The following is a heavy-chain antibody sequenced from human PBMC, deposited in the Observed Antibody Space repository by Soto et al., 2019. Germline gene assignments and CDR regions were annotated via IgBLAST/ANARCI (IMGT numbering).Heavy chain of an antibody. Sequence: ASVQVSCKASGYTFTSYAMHWVRQAPGQRLEWMGWINAGKGNTKYSQKFQGRVTITRDTSASTAYMELSSLRSEDTAVYYCARIPLPYCSGGSCYSRTYYYYMDVWGKGTTVTVSS. D-gene: IGHD2-15*01. CDR3: ARIPLPYCSGGSCYSRTYYYYMDV. CDR2: INAGKGNT. V-gene: IGHV1-3*01. CDR1: GYTFTSYA. J-gene: IGHJ6*03.